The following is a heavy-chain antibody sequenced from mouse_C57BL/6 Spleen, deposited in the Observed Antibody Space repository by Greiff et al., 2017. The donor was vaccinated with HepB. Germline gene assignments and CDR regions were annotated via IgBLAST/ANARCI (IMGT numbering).Heavy chain of an antibody. J-gene: IGHJ4*01. D-gene: IGHD1-1*01. CDR3: ARQEDYYGSFYAMDY. Sequence: VKLMESGPGLVAPSQSLSITCTVSGFSLTSYAISWVRQPPGKGLEWLGVIWTGGGTNYNSALKSRLSISKDNSKSQVFLKMNSLQTDDTARYYCARQEDYYGSFYAMDYWGQGTSVTVSS. CDR1: GFSLTSYA. V-gene: IGHV2-9-1*01. CDR2: IWTGGGT.